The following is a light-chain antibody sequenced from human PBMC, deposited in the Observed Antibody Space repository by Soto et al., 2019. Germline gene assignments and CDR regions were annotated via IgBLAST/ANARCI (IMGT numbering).Light chain of an antibody. V-gene: IGLV2-11*01. J-gene: IGLJ2*01. Sequence: QSALTQPRSVSGSPGQSVTISCIGTNSDVGGYNYVSWYQHKPGKAPNLLIYDVAERPSGVPDRFSGSKSGNTASLTISGLQTEDEADYYCCSYVARLRVVFGGGTKLTVL. CDR3: CSYVARLRVV. CDR1: NSDVGGYNY. CDR2: DVA.